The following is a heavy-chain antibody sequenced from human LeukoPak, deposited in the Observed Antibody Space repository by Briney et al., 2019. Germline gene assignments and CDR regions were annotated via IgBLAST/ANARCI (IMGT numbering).Heavy chain of an antibody. CDR1: GFTFSSYS. Sequence: GGSLRLSCAASGFTFSSYSMNWVRQAPGKGLEWVANIKQDGSEKYYVDSVKGRFTISRDNAKNSLYLQMDSLRAEDTAVYYCARDLGFHWGQGTLVTVSS. CDR3: ARDLGFH. J-gene: IGHJ4*02. V-gene: IGHV3-7*01. CDR2: IKQDGSEK.